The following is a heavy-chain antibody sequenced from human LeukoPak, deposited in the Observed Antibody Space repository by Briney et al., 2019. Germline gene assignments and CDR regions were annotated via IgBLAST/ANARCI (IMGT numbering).Heavy chain of an antibody. CDR1: GFTLSNYW. J-gene: IGHJ6*02. D-gene: IGHD3-10*01. V-gene: IGHV3-7*01. CDR3: AWYGVTHGLDV. CDR2: IDQDGSDK. Sequence: GGSLRLSCAASGFTLSNYWMSWVRQPPGKGLEWVANIDQDGSDKYYVDSVKGRFTISRDNAKKSLYLQMNSLRAEDTAIYYCAWYGVTHGLDVWGQGTTVTVSS.